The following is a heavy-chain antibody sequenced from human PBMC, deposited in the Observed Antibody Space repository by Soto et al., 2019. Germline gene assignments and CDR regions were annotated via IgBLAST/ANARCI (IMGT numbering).Heavy chain of an antibody. V-gene: IGHV1-69*13. J-gene: IGHJ4*02. CDR2: IIPIFGTA. Sequence: SVKVSCKASGGTFSSYAISWVRQAPGQGLEWMGGIIPIFGTANYAQKLQGRVTITADESTSTAYMELSSLRSEDTAVYYCARAGGSGSYYYYFDYWGQGTLVTVSS. CDR3: ARAGGSGSYYYYFDY. D-gene: IGHD3-10*01. CDR1: GGTFSSYA.